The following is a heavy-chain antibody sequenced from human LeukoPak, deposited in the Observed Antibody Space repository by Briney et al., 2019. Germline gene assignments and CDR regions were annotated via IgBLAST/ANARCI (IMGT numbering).Heavy chain of an antibody. CDR3: ARADDFWSGLTSYFDY. D-gene: IGHD3-3*01. CDR1: GFTFSSYA. CDR2: ISGSGGST. V-gene: IGHV3-23*01. Sequence: GGSLRLSRAASGFTFSSYAMSWVRQAPGKGLEWVSAISGSGGSTYYADSVKGRFTISRDNSKNTLYLQMNSLRAEDTAVYYCARADDFWSGLTSYFDYWGQGTLVTVSS. J-gene: IGHJ4*02.